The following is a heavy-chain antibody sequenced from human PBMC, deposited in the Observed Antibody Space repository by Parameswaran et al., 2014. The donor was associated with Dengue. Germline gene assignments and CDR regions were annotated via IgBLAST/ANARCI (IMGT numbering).Heavy chain of an antibody. D-gene: IGHD7-27*01. CDR3: AGLGIPPFDYYYYYDMDV. Sequence: SETLSLTCTVSGGSISSYYWSWIRQPPGKGLEWIGYIYYTGSTNYNPSLKSRVTISVDTSKNQFSLKLSSVTAADTAVYYCAGLGIPPFDYYYYYDMDVWGQGTTVTRLL. CDR2: IYYTGST. V-gene: IGHV4-59*08. CDR1: GGSISSYY. J-gene: IGHJ6*02.